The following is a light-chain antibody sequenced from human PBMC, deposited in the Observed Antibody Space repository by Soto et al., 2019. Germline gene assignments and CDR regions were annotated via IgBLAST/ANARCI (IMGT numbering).Light chain of an antibody. CDR3: QLYGTSPMFT. Sequence: EIVLTQSPGTLSLSPGERATLSCRASQSVSSNSLAWYLQKPGQAPRLLIYSASSRATGIPDRFSGSGSGTDFTLTISRLEPADFAVYYCQLYGTSPMFTFGRGTRLEIK. CDR2: SAS. CDR1: QSVSSNS. V-gene: IGKV3-20*01. J-gene: IGKJ2*01.